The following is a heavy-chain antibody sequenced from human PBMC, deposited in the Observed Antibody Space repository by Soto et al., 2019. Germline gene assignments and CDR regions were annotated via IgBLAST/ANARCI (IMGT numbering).Heavy chain of an antibody. CDR2: IIPIFGTA. D-gene: IGHD2-2*01. CDR1: GGTFSSYA. Sequence: SVKVSCKASGGTFSSYAISWVRQAPGQGLEWMGGIIPIFGTANYAQKFQGRVTITADKSTSTAYMELSSLRSEDTAVYYCARDDWRRTSCREYYYYGKDGRGQGTTVNVS. V-gene: IGHV1-69*06. J-gene: IGHJ6*01. CDR3: ARDDWRRTSCREYYYYGKDG.